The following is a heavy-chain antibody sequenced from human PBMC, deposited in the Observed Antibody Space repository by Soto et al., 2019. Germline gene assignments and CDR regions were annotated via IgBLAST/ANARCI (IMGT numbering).Heavy chain of an antibody. CDR1: GFTVSSNY. V-gene: IGHV3-53*01. D-gene: IGHD3-10*01. CDR2: IYSGGST. J-gene: IGHJ4*02. Sequence: LRLSCAASGFTVSSNYMSWVRQAPGKGLEWVSVIYSGGSTYYADSVKGRFTISRDNSKNTLYLQMNSLRAEDTAVYYCARAPIIPGFFDYWGQGTLVTVSS. CDR3: ARAPIIPGFFDY.